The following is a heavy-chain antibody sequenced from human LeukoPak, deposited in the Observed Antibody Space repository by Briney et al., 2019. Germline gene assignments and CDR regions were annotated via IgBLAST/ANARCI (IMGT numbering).Heavy chain of an antibody. V-gene: IGHV3-15*01. CDR1: GFTFSNAW. J-gene: IGHJ4*02. CDR3: STAAVH. Sequence: GSLRLSCAASGFTFSNAWMSWVRQSPGKGLEWVGRIRSKIDGGTTDYAAPVKGRFTISRDDSKNTLYLQMNSLKTEDTAVYYCSTAAVHWGQGSLPTVSS. CDR2: IRSKIDGGTT.